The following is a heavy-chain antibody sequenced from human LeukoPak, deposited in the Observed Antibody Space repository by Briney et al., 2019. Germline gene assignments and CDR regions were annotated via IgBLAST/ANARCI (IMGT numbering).Heavy chain of an antibody. Sequence: GGSLRLSCAASGFTVSSNYMSWVRQAPGKGLEWVSVIYSGGSTYYADSVKGRFTISRDISKNTLYLQMNSLRAEDTAVYYCARVLSGRGSLYDYYYYMDVWGKGTTVTLSS. D-gene: IGHD3-10*01. CDR2: IYSGGST. CDR1: GFTVSSNY. J-gene: IGHJ6*03. V-gene: IGHV3-53*01. CDR3: ARVLSGRGSLYDYYYYMDV.